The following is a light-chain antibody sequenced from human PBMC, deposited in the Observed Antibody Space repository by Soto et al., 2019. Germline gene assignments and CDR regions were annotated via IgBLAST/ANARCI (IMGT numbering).Light chain of an antibody. CDR1: QSVLYTSNNKSY. CDR2: WAS. J-gene: IGKJ3*01. Sequence: DIVMTQFPDSLAVSLGERATVNCKSSQSVLYTSNNKSYLAWFQQKPRQPPKLLIYWASTRESGVTDRISGSGSGTDFTLTISSLQAEDVALYFCQQYYVTPFTFGPGTKV. V-gene: IGKV4-1*01. CDR3: QQYYVTPFT.